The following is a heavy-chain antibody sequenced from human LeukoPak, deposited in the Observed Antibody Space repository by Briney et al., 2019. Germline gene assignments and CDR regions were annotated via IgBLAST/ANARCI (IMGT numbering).Heavy chain of an antibody. J-gene: IGHJ4*02. Sequence: GGSLRLSCAASGFTFSSYGMHWVRQAPGKGLEWVAVISYDGSNKYYADSVKGRFTISRDNSKNTLYLQMNSLRAEDTAVYYCAKDYQYYDILTGYRQWAVRGGDGWGQGTLVTVSS. D-gene: IGHD3-9*01. V-gene: IGHV3-30*18. CDR1: GFTFSSYG. CDR2: ISYDGSNK. CDR3: AKDYQYYDILTGYRQWAVRGGDG.